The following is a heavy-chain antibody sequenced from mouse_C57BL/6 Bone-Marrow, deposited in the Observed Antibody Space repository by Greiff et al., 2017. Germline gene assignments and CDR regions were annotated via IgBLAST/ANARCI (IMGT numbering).Heavy chain of an antibody. D-gene: IGHD1-1*01. CDR3: SRQVTTVLATKYFDV. Sequence: EVKLQESGGGLVKPGGSLKLSCAASGFTFSSYTMSWVRQTPEKRLQWVAAISGGGGNTYYPDSVKGRFPISRDNDKNILYLQISSLRSEDTALYYCSRQVTTVLATKYFDVWGTGTTVTVSS. V-gene: IGHV5-9*01. J-gene: IGHJ1*03. CDR1: GFTFSSYT. CDR2: ISGGGGNT.